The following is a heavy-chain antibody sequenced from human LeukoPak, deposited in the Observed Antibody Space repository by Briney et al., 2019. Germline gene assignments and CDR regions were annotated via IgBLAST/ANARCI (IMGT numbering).Heavy chain of an antibody. J-gene: IGHJ5*02. CDR3: AKPLGSDWFDP. D-gene: IGHD2-15*01. CDR1: GFTFSSYA. CDR2: ISGSGGST. V-gene: IGHV3-23*01. Sequence: GGSLRLSCAASGFTFSSYAMSWVRQAPGKGLKWVSGISGSGGSTYYADSVKGRFTISRDNSKNTLYLQMNSLRAEDTAVYYCAKPLGSDWFDPWGQGTLVTVSS.